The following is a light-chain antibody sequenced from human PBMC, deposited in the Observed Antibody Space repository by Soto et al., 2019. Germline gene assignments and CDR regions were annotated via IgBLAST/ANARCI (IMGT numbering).Light chain of an antibody. CDR2: AAS. CDR3: QKYKSAQYT. Sequence: DTQMTQSPSSLSASIGDRVTITCRASQGIRNSVAWYQQKPGKVPNLLIYAASTLQSGVPSRFSGSGSETDFTLTICSPQHEDVGPYYLQKYKSAQYTLGPGTKADSK. V-gene: IGKV1-27*01. CDR1: QGIRNS. J-gene: IGKJ3*01.